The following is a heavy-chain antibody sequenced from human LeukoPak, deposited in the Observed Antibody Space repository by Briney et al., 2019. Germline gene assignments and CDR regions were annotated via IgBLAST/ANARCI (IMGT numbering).Heavy chain of an antibody. CDR1: GGSISSYY. CDR2: IYYSGST. Sequence: SETLSLTCTVSGGSISSYYWSWIRQPPPKGLEWIGYIYYSGSTNYNPSLKSRVTISVDTSKNQFSLKLSSVTAADTAVYYCARDRAPYYDFWSGPGWFDPWGQGTLVTVSS. J-gene: IGHJ5*02. V-gene: IGHV4-59*01. D-gene: IGHD3-3*01. CDR3: ARDRAPYYDFWSGPGWFDP.